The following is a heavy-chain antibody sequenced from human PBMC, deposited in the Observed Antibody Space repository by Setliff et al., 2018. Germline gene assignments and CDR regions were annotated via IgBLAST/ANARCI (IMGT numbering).Heavy chain of an antibody. CDR1: GYTFSSYD. J-gene: IGHJ4*02. Sequence: ASVKVSCKASGYTFSSYDINWVRQATGQGLEWMGWMNPNSGNTAYAQKFQGRVTMTRNSSISTAYMELSTLRSEDTAVYYCARAGYDSSGYYYEGGTYWGQGTLVTAPQ. CDR2: MNPNSGNT. CDR3: ARAGYDSSGYYYEGGTY. V-gene: IGHV1-8*01. D-gene: IGHD3-22*01.